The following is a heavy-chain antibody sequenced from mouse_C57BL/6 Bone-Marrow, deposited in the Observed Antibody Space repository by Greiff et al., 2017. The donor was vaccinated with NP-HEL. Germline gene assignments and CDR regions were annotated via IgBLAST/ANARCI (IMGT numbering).Heavy chain of an antibody. CDR1: GYTFTSYW. CDR3: ARFSITTVVAFDY. D-gene: IGHD1-1*01. Sequence: LQQPGAELVKPGASVKMSCKASGYTFTSYWITWVKQRPGQGLEWIGDIYPGSGSTNYNEKFKSKATLTVDTSSSTAYMQLSSLTSEDSAVYYCARFSITTVVAFDYWGQGTTLTVSS. CDR2: IYPGSGST. J-gene: IGHJ2*01. V-gene: IGHV1-55*01.